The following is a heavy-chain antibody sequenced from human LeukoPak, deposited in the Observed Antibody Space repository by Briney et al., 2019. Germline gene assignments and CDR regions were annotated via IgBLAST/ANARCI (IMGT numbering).Heavy chain of an antibody. J-gene: IGHJ4*02. Sequence: PSETLSLTCAVYGGSISSYYWSWIRQPAGKGLEWIGRIYTSGSTNYNPSLKSRVTMSVDTSKNQFSLKLSSVTAADTAVYYCARISGSSWYDPYYFDYWGQGTLVTVSS. CDR2: IYTSGST. D-gene: IGHD6-13*01. CDR1: GGSISSYY. CDR3: ARISGSSWYDPYYFDY. V-gene: IGHV4-59*10.